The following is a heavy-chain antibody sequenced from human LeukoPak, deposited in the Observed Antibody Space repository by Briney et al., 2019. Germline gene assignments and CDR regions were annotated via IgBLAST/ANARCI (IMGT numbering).Heavy chain of an antibody. D-gene: IGHD7-27*01. CDR1: GFTFSSYS. J-gene: IGHJ4*02. V-gene: IGHV3-48*02. CDR2: ISRDSGAV. CDR3: ARDHNWGFDY. Sequence: GGSLRLSCTASGFTFSSYSMNWVRQAPGKGLDWVAYISRDSGAVYYADSMKGRFTVSRDNVQNSLALQMNSLRDEDTAVYFCARDHNWGFDYWGQGSLVSVSS.